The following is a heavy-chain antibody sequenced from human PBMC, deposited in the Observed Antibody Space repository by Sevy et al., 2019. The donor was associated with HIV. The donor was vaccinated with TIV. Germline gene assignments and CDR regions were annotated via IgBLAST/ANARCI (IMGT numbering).Heavy chain of an antibody. Sequence: GGSLRLSCAASGFTFSSYGMHWVRQAPGKGLEWVAVISYDGSNKYYTDSVEGRFTISRDNSKNTLYLQMNSLRTEDTAVYCCAKAPPGSSWTSFDYWGQGTLVTVSS. CDR3: AKAPPGSSWTSFDY. J-gene: IGHJ4*02. CDR2: ISYDGSNK. D-gene: IGHD6-13*01. CDR1: GFTFSSYG. V-gene: IGHV3-30*18.